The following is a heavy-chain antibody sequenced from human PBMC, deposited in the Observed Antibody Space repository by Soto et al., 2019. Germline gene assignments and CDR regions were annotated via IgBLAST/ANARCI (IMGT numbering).Heavy chain of an antibody. CDR2: IDPSDSYT. D-gene: IGHD3-10*01. CDR3: ASLRVGFGELLTY. CDR1: GYSFTSYW. Sequence: EVQLVQSGAEVKKPGESLRISCNGSGYSFTSYWISWVRQMPGKGLEWMGRIDPSDSYTNYSPSFQCHVAISADKSISTAYLQWSSLKASDTAMYYCASLRVGFGELLTYWGQGTLVTVSS. J-gene: IGHJ4*02. V-gene: IGHV5-10-1*01.